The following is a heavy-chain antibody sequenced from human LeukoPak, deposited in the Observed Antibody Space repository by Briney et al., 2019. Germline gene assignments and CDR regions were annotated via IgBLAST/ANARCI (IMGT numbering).Heavy chain of an antibody. J-gene: IGHJ6*04. Sequence: GGSLRLSCAASGFTFSSYWMSWVRQAPGKGLEWVANIKQDGSEKYYVDSVKGRFTISRDNAKNSLYLQMNSLRAEDTAVYYCAREPLGYCSGGSCYSGGYYYYYGMDVWGKGTTVTVSS. CDR1: GFTFSSYW. D-gene: IGHD2-15*01. CDR3: AREPLGYCSGGSCYSGGYYYYYGMDV. CDR2: IKQDGSEK. V-gene: IGHV3-7*03.